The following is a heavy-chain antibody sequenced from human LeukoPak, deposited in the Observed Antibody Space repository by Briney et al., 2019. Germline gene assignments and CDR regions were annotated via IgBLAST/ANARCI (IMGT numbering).Heavy chain of an antibody. V-gene: IGHV3-23*01. D-gene: IGHD6-13*01. Sequence: GGSLRLSCAASGFSVSSNYMSWVRQAPGKGLEWVSAISGSGGSTYYADSVKGRFTISRDNSKNTLYLQMNSLRAEDTAVYYCAKDPQYSSSWYGSGAFDIWGQGTMVTVSS. J-gene: IGHJ3*02. CDR3: AKDPQYSSSWYGSGAFDI. CDR2: ISGSGGST. CDR1: GFSVSSNY.